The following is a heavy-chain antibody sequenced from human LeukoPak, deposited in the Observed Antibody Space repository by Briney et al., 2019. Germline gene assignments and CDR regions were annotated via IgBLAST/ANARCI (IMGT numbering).Heavy chain of an antibody. Sequence: GGSLRLSCAASGFTFRNYWMHWVRQDPGKGLVWVSFINPDGSTTNYADSVKGRFTISRDNAKNALYLQMNSLRAEDTAVYYCARDYGDYYYYYYYMDVWGKGTTVTVSS. CDR2: INPDGSTT. CDR3: ARDYGDYYYYYYYMDV. D-gene: IGHD4-17*01. J-gene: IGHJ6*03. CDR1: GFTFRNYW. V-gene: IGHV3-74*01.